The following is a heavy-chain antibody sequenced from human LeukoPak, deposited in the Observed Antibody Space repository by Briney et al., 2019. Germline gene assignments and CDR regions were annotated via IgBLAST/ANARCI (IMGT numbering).Heavy chain of an antibody. CDR1: GYTLTELS. CDR2: FDPEDGET. CDR3: ATVPPSGYYGSGRAGGAFDI. D-gene: IGHD3-10*01. J-gene: IGHJ3*02. V-gene: IGHV1-24*01. Sequence: GASVKVSCKVSGYTLTELSMHWVRQAPGKGLEWMGGFDPEDGETIYAQKFQGRVTMTEDTSTDTAYMELSSLRSEDTAVYYCATVPPSGYYGSGRAGGAFDIWGQGTMVTVSS.